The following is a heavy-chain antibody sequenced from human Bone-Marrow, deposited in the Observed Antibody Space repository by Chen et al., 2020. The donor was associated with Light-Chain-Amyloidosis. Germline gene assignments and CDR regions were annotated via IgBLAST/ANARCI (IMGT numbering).Heavy chain of an antibody. D-gene: IGHD2-8*01. V-gene: IGHV3-23*01. CDR1: GFTNSNYA. J-gene: IGHJ5*01. Sequence: GGLVQPGGSLRLSCAASGFTNSNYAMSWVRQAPGRGLEWVSTISGTGGSTFYADSVKGRFTFSRDTSGNTLDLQLTSLRAEDTAIYYCTKSQWSPARFNYFDSWGHGTLVIVSS. CDR2: ISGTGGST. CDR3: TKSQWSPARFNYFDS.